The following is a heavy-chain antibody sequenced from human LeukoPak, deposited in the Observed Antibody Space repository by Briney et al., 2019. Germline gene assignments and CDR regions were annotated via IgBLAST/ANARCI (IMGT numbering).Heavy chain of an antibody. CDR1: GGTLSCYA. D-gene: IGHD2-2*01. CDR3: ANPRSQLLSEWFDP. Sequence: GASVKVSCKASGGTLSCYAISWVRQASGQGLEWMGGIIPIFGTANYAQKFQGRVTITADESTSTAYMELSSLRSEDTAVYYCANPRSQLLSEWFDPWGQGTLVTVSS. J-gene: IGHJ5*02. V-gene: IGHV1-69*13. CDR2: IIPIFGTA.